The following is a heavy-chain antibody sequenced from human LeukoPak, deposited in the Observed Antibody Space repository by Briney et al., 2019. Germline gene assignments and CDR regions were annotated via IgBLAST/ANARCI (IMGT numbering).Heavy chain of an antibody. CDR2: INPNSGGT. D-gene: IGHD5-12*01. CDR3: ARALGYSGYDGIDY. CDR1: GYTFTGYY. V-gene: IGHV1-2*02. J-gene: IGHJ4*02. Sequence: ASVKVSCKASGYTFTGYYMHWVRQAPGQGLGWMGWINPNSGGTNYAQKFQGRVTMTRDTSISTAYMELSRLRSDDTAVYYCARALGYSGYDGIDYWGQGTLVTVSS.